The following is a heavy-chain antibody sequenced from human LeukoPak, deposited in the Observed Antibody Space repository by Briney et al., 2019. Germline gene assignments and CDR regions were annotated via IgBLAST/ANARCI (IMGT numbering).Heavy chain of an antibody. CDR1: GFTVSNNF. CDR2: ISGGGGT. J-gene: IGHJ3*02. V-gene: IGHV3-66*01. D-gene: IGHD2-21*01. CDR3: ARVVDSTRAFHI. Sequence: GGSLRLSCAAAGFTVSNNFMSWVRQAPGQGLEWVSLISGGGGTYYAASVKGRFTISRGNSENSLYLQMNSLRPEDTAAYYCARVVDSTRAFHIWGQGTLVTVSS.